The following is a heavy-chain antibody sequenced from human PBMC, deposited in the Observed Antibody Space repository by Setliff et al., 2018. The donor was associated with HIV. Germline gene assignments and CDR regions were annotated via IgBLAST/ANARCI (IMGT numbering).Heavy chain of an antibody. CDR3: SRGRVNYFDY. Sequence: ASVKVSCKASGGTFSSYAISWVRQAPGGGLEWMGRVDPEDSETLYPEKFQDRATISADTSTATAYMELSGLRSEDTAVYYCSRGRVNYFDYWGLGTLVTVSS. V-gene: IGHV1-69-2*01. J-gene: IGHJ4*02. CDR2: VDPEDSET. CDR1: GGTFSSYA.